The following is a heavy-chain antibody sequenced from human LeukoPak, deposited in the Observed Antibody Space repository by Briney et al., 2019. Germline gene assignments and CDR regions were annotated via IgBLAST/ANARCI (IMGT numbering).Heavy chain of an antibody. D-gene: IGHD3-22*01. CDR1: GGSVSSTTYY. CDR3: ASQGDSSGYYRGFDP. V-gene: IGHV4-39*01. Sequence: RASETLSLTCTVSGGSVSSTTYYWAWIRQPPGEGLEWIGCIYYSGSTYYNPSLKSRVTISVDTSKIQFSLKLSSVTAADTAVYYCASQGDSSGYYRGFDPWGQGTLVTVSS. CDR2: IYYSGST. J-gene: IGHJ5*02.